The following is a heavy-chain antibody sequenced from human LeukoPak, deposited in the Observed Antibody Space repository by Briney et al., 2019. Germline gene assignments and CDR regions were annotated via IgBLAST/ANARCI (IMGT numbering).Heavy chain of an antibody. J-gene: IGHJ4*02. Sequence: PGGSLRLSCAASGFTFSSYGMHWVRQAPGKGLEWVAVISYDGSNKYFADSVKGRFTISRDNSKNTLYLQMNSLRAEDTAVYYCAEDASITMIVVVITHFDYWGQGTLVTVSS. D-gene: IGHD3-22*01. CDR1: GFTFSSYG. CDR3: AEDASITMIVVVITHFDY. CDR2: ISYDGSNK. V-gene: IGHV3-30*18.